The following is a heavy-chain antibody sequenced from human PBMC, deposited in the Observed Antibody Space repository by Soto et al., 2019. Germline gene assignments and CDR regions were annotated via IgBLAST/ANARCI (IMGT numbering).Heavy chain of an antibody. CDR2: IYLNDDP. CDR1: GFSLTTRGMG. J-gene: IGHJ6*02. Sequence: SGPTLVNPTETLTLTCTFSGFSLTTRGMGVAWIRHPPGRALEWLALIYLNDDPRYSPSLKNRLTITKHTTKHQVVLTMTNMDPVDTASYCCAQRNPEYGMDIWGQGTMVTVSS. V-gene: IGHV2-5*01. CDR3: AQRNPEYGMDI.